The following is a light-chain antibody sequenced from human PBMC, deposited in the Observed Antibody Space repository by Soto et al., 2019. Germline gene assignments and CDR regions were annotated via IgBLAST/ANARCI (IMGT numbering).Light chain of an antibody. J-gene: IGLJ1*01. Sequence: QSFLTQPPSASGSPGQSVTISCTGTSSDIGDYNYVSWYQQHPGKAPKLMIYEVSKRPSGVPDRFSGSKSGSTASLTVSGLQAEDEADYYCSSYAGSNSPFVFGSGTKVTVL. CDR3: SSYAGSNSPFV. V-gene: IGLV2-8*01. CDR2: EVS. CDR1: SSDIGDYNY.